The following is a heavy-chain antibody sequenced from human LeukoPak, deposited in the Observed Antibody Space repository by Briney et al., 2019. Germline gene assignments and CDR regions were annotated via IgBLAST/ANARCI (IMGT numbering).Heavy chain of an antibody. CDR3: ARPGGYYYDSSGYTDAFDI. V-gene: IGHV4-59*08. Sequence: KPSETLSLTCTASGGSISSYYWSWIRQPPGKGLEWIGYIYYSGSTNYNPSLKSRVTISVDTSKNQFSLKLSSVTAADTAVYYCARPGGYYYDSSGYTDAFDIWGQGTMVTVSS. J-gene: IGHJ3*02. D-gene: IGHD3-22*01. CDR1: GGSISSYY. CDR2: IYYSGST.